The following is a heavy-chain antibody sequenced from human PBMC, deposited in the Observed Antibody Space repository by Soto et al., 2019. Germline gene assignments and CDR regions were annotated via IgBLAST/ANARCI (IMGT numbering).Heavy chain of an antibody. CDR2: ISWNSGSI. V-gene: IGHV3-9*01. D-gene: IGHD3-10*01. CDR3: AKDIGFPDAFDI. Sequence: GGSLRLSCAASGFTFDDYAMHWVRQAPGKGLEWVSGISWNSGSIGYADSVKGRFTISRDNAKNSLYLQMNSLRAEDTALYYCAKDIGFPDAFDIWGQGTMVTVSS. J-gene: IGHJ3*02. CDR1: GFTFDDYA.